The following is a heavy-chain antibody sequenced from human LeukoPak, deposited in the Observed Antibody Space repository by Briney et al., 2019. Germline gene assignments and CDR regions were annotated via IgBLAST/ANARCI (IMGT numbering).Heavy chain of an antibody. J-gene: IGHJ4*02. Sequence: PGGSLRLSCAASGFTVCSNYMSWVRRAPGKGLEWVSVIYSGGSTYYADSVKGRFTISRDNSKNTLYLQMNSLRAEDTAVYYCARDGEYSSGYYDYWGQGTLVTVSS. D-gene: IGHD3-22*01. V-gene: IGHV3-66*01. CDR1: GFTVCSNY. CDR3: ARDGEYSSGYYDY. CDR2: IYSGGST.